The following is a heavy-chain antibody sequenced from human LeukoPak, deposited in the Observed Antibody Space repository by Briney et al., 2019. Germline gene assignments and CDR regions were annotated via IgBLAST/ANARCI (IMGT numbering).Heavy chain of an antibody. CDR3: ASRGEDMDFDY. J-gene: IGHJ4*02. CDR1: GFTFSSLA. V-gene: IGHV3-21*04. Sequence: GGSLRLSCTASGFTFSSLAMTWVRQAPGRGLEWVSTIRSNGDTTNYADSVKGRFTISRDNAKNSLYLQMNSLRAEDTAVYYCASRGEDMDFDYWGQGTLVTVSS. D-gene: IGHD2-15*01. CDR2: IRSNGDTT.